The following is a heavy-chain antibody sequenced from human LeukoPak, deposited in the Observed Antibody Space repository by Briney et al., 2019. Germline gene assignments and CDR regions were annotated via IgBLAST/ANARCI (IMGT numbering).Heavy chain of an antibody. CDR3: AKDIEYSSSWPHAFDI. J-gene: IGHJ3*02. CDR2: IKQDGSEK. V-gene: IGHV3-7*01. CDR1: GFTFSSYW. D-gene: IGHD6-13*01. Sequence: AGGSPRLSCAASGFTFSSYWMSWVRQAPGKGLEWVANIKQDGSEKYYVDSVKGRFTISRDNAKNSLYLQMNSLRAEDTAVYYCAKDIEYSSSWPHAFDIWGQGTMVTVSS.